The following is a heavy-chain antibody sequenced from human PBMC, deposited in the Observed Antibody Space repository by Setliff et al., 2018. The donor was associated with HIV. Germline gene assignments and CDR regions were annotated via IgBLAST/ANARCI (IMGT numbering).Heavy chain of an antibody. Sequence: ASVKVSCKASGYTFTSFDINWVRQATGQGLEWMGWLNPNSGNTGYAQRFQGRVTMTRNTSISIAYMELSNLRSEDTAVYYCARSDLDNGSGYFDYYSYYMDVWGRGTTVTVSS. CDR1: GYTFTSFD. D-gene: IGHD3-22*01. CDR3: ARSDLDNGSGYFDYYSYYMDV. V-gene: IGHV1-8*01. CDR2: LNPNSGNT. J-gene: IGHJ6*03.